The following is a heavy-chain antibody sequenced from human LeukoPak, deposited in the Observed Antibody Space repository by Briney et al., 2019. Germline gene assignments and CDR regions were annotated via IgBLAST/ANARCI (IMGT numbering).Heavy chain of an antibody. V-gene: IGHV5-51*01. Sequence: GESLKISCKGSGYSFSNYWIAWVRQMPGKGLEWMGIIYPGNSDTRYSPSFQGQVTISADKFVSTAFLQWSSLKASDTAMYYCARQDGAAKYHFDYWGLGTLVTVSS. CDR2: IYPGNSDT. CDR3: ARQDGAAKYHFDY. J-gene: IGHJ4*02. D-gene: IGHD5-24*01. CDR1: GYSFSNYW.